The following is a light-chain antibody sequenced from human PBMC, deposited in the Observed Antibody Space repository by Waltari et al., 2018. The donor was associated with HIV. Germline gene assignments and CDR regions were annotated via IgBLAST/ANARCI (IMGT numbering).Light chain of an antibody. CDR1: RSNVGLNG. CDR2: DTH. V-gene: IGLV1-51*01. J-gene: IGLJ2*01. Sequence: QSVLTQPPSVSAAPGQKVPIFCSGGRSNVGLNGVSWYQHVPGTPPKLLIYDTHSRCPGIPERFSGSKSSTSATLRISGRQTGDEADYYCGTWDNSLSGGVFGGGTKLTVL. CDR3: GTWDNSLSGGV.